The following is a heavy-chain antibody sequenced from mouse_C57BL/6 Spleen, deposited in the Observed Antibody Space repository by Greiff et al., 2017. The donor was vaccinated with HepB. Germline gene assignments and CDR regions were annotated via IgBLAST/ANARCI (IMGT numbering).Heavy chain of an antibody. CDR1: GYTFTEYT. D-gene: IGHD1-1*01. CDR2: FYPGSGSI. Sequence: QVQLQQSGAELVKPGASVKLSCKASGYTFTEYTIHWVKQRSGQGLEWIGWFYPGSGSIKYNEKFKDKATLTADKSSSTVYMELSRLTSEDSAVYFCARHEDVYYYGSSWYAMDYWGQGTSVTVSS. V-gene: IGHV1-62-2*01. CDR3: ARHEDVYYYGSSWYAMDY. J-gene: IGHJ4*01.